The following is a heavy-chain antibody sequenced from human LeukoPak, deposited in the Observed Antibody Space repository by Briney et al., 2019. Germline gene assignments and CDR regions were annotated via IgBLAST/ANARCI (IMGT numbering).Heavy chain of an antibody. V-gene: IGHV1-2*02. D-gene: IGHD3-22*01. CDR3: ARDLGLYYYDSSGYDY. CDR1: GYTFTGYY. Sequence: GASVKVSCKASGYTFTGYYMHWVRQAPGQGLEWMGWINPNSGGTNYAQKFQGRVTITADESTSTAYMELSSLRSEDTAVYYCARDLGLYYYDSSGYDYWGQGTLVTVSS. J-gene: IGHJ4*02. CDR2: INPNSGGT.